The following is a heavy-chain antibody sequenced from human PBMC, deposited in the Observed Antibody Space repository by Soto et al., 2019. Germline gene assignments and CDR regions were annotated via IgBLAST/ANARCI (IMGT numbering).Heavy chain of an antibody. Sequence: KTSETLSLTCAVSRYSISSGYYWAWIRQPPGKGLEWIGSVYHSGTTYYNPSLKSRVTISIDTSKNQFSLKLTSVTAADTAVYYCTRSLFTSSWYAGYWGQGTLVTVSS. CDR3: TRSLFTSSWYAGY. V-gene: IGHV4-38-2*01. J-gene: IGHJ4*02. D-gene: IGHD6-13*01. CDR2: VYHSGTT. CDR1: RYSISSGYY.